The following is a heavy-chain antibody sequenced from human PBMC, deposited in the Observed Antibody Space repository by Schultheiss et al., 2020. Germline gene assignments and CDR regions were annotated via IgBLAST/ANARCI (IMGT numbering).Heavy chain of an antibody. CDR3: AGTLPPSIPGVGVRVYYYGMDV. J-gene: IGHJ6*02. CDR1: GGTFSSYA. Sequence: SVKVSFKASGGTFSSYAISWVRQAPGQGLEWMGGIIPIFGTANYAQKFQGRVTITADESTSTAYMELSSLRSEDTAVYYCAGTLPPSIPGVGVRVYYYGMDVWGQGTTVTVSS. CDR2: IIPIFGTA. V-gene: IGHV1-69*13. D-gene: IGHD2-2*02.